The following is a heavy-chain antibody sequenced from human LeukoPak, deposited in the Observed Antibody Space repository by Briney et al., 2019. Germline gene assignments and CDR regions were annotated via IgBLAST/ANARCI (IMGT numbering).Heavy chain of an antibody. Sequence: SQTLSLTCVISGDSVSSQNGAWNWIRQSPSRGLEWLGRTYYRSKWYNDYAVSVQGRITINPDTSKNQFSLQLNSVTPEDTAVYYCARDLGTSGWYTIDYWGQGTLVTVSS. CDR2: TYYRSKWYN. V-gene: IGHV6-1*01. CDR3: ARDLGTSGWYTIDY. D-gene: IGHD6-19*01. CDR1: GDSVSSQNGA. J-gene: IGHJ4*02.